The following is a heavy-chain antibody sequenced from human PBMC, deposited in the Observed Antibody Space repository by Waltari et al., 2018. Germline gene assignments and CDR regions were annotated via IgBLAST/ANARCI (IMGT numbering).Heavy chain of an antibody. D-gene: IGHD3-22*01. J-gene: IGHJ4*02. CDR1: GFTFSNYA. V-gene: IGHV3-23*01. CDR3: AKESDSTGYFDY. Sequence: EVQLLESGGGFLQPGGSLRLSCVASGFTFSNYAMNWVRQAPGKGLVWVSLLSSTGATTYYADSVKARFTISRDNSKNTLYLEMHSLRVEDTAIYYCAKESDSTGYFDYWGQGTLVTVSS. CDR2: LSSTGATT.